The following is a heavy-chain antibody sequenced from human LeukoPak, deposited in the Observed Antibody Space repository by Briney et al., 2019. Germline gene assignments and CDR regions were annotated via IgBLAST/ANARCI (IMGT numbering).Heavy chain of an antibody. CDR2: IWYDGSNK. CDR1: GFTFSSYG. CDR3: ARAPPYYYDSRGYHYERGNYYYGMDV. V-gene: IGHV3-33*01. D-gene: IGHD3-22*01. J-gene: IGHJ6*02. Sequence: GGSLRLSCAASGFTFSSYGMHWVRQAPGKGLEWVAVIWYDGSNKYYADSVKGRFTISRDISSNTLYLQMSSLRAEDTARYYCARAPPYYYDSRGYHYERGNYYYGMDVWGQGTTVTVSS.